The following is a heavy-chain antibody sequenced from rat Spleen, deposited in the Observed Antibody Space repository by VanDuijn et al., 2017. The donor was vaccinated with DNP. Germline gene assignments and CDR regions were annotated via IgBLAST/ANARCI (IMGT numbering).Heavy chain of an antibody. J-gene: IGHJ1*01. CDR1: FYSITSSNK. CDR2: ISYSGST. D-gene: IGHD1-11*01. Sequence: EVLLQESGPGLVKPSQSLSLTCSVTFYSITSSNKWNWIRKFPGNKMEWMGYISYSGSTSYNPSLKSRISITRDTSKNQFFLQLNSVTTEDTATYYCARGLNYGGYIYSWYFDFWGPGTMVTVSS. CDR3: ARGLNYGGYIYSWYFDF. V-gene: IGHV3-1*01.